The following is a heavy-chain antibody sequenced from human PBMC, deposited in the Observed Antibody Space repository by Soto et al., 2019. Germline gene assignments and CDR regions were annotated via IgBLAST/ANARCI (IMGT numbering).Heavy chain of an antibody. D-gene: IGHD3-10*01. CDR2: ISAYNGNT. J-gene: IGHJ6*02. V-gene: IGHV1-18*01. CDR3: ARNYYGSGSYYRDYYGMDP. CDR1: GYTFTSYG. Sequence: ASVKVSCKASGYTFTSYGISWVRQAPGQGLEWMGWISAYNGNTNYAQKLQGRVTMTTDTSTSTAYMELRSLRSDDTAVYYCARNYYGSGSYYRDYYGMDPWGQGTPVTVSS.